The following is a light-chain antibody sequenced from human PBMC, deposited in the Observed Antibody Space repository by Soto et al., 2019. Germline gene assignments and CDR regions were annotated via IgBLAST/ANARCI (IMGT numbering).Light chain of an antibody. J-gene: IGLJ3*02. CDR3: CSYAGSNLGV. CDR1: SSDVGGYDY. Sequence: QSALTQPRSVAGSPGQSVTISCTGTSSDVGGYDYVSWYQQHPGKAPKLMIYDVSKWPSGVPDRFSGSKSGNTASLTISGLQAEDEADYYCCSYAGSNLGVFGGGTQLTVL. CDR2: DVS. V-gene: IGLV2-11*01.